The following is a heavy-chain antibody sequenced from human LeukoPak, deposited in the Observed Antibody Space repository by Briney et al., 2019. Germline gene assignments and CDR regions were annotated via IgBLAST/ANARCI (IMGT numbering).Heavy chain of an antibody. D-gene: IGHD2-21*02. CDR2: IYYSGST. J-gene: IGHJ4*02. Sequence: GSLRLSCVVSGFTFSSYTMNWIRQPPGKGLEWIGSIYYSGSTYYNPSLKSRVTISVDTSKNQFSLKLSSVTAADTAVYYCARLRSRVTSDYWGQGTLVTVSS. CDR1: GFTFSSYT. V-gene: IGHV4-39*01. CDR3: ARLRSRVTSDY.